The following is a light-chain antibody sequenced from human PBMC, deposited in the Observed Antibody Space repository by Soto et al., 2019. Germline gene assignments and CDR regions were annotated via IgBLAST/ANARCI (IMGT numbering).Light chain of an antibody. CDR3: QQSYSTPLT. J-gene: IGKJ4*01. CDR2: AAS. Sequence: DIQMNQSPSSLSASVGDRVTITCRASQNISNYLNWYQQKPGKAPKLLIYAASSLQSGVPSRFSGSGSGTDFTLTISSLQPEDFATYYCQQSYSTPLTFGGGTKVDI. CDR1: QNISNY. V-gene: IGKV1-39*01.